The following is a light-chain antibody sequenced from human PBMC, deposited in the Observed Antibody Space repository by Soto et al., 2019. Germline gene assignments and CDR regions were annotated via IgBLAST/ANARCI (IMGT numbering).Light chain of an antibody. CDR1: TSNIGAGFD. Sequence: QSVQTQPPSVSGAPGQRVTISCTGSTSNIGAGFDVHWYQQLPGTAPKLLIYINNNRPSGVPDRFSGSKSGPSASLAITGLQVEDEADYYCQSYDSSLSAVVFGGGTKLTVL. CDR2: INN. J-gene: IGLJ2*01. V-gene: IGLV1-40*01. CDR3: QSYDSSLSAVV.